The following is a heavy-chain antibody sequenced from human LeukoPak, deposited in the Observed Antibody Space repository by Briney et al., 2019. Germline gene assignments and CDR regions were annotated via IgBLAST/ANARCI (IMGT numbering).Heavy chain of an antibody. V-gene: IGHV3-33*01. D-gene: IGHD5-12*01. Sequence: PGRSLRLSCVMSGFTFSTHGVHWVRQAPGKGLEWVSVIWHDGGRKEYADSVRGRFTISRDNSNLYLQMNSLRAEDTAIYYCARDIGNSGFNLDYWGQGTPVTVSS. CDR1: GFTFSTHG. CDR2: IWHDGGRK. CDR3: ARDIGNSGFNLDY. J-gene: IGHJ4*02.